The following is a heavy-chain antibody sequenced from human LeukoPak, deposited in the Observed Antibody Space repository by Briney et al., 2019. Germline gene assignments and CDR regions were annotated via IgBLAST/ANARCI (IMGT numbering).Heavy chain of an antibody. Sequence: GGSLRLSCVFSGFTFSSYAMSWVRQAPGKGLEWVSSLSGSGASTNYADSVKGRFTSSRDNSKNTLYLQRTSLRVEDTAVYYCAKDPHTGYSFAYWGQGTLVTVSS. CDR1: GFTFSSYA. J-gene: IGHJ4*02. CDR2: LSGSGAST. V-gene: IGHV3-23*01. D-gene: IGHD5-18*01. CDR3: AKDPHTGYSFAY.